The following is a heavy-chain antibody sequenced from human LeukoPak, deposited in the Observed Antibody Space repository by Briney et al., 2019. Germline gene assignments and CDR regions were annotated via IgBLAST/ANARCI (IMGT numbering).Heavy chain of an antibody. CDR2: ISGSGRST. CDR1: GFTFSSYD. D-gene: IGHD3-22*01. Sequence: GGSLRLSCAASGFTFSSYDMSWVRQAPGKGLEWVSGISGSGRSTYYADSVKGRFTISRDNSKNMLYVQMSSLRAEDTALYYCAKHHYYDSNAYSWFDPWGQGTLVTVSS. CDR3: AKHHYYDSNAYSWFDP. V-gene: IGHV3-23*01. J-gene: IGHJ5*02.